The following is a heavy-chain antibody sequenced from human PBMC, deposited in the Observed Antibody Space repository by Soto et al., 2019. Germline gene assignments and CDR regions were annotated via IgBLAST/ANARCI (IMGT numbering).Heavy chain of an antibody. Sequence: QLVQYGAEVKKPGDSLKVSCKTSGPTFIAYYIHWVRQAPGQGLEWMGWIDPKSGGTTYEQKFLGRVTMTRDASINTAYMELNRLTSDDTAVYYCARVSVDVPEWGQGTLLTVSS. V-gene: IGHV1-2*02. CDR3: ARVSVDVPE. D-gene: IGHD5-12*01. J-gene: IGHJ4*02. CDR2: IDPKSGGT. CDR1: GPTFIAYY.